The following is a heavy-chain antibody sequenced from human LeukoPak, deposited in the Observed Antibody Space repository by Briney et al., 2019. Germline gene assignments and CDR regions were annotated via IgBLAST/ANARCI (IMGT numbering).Heavy chain of an antibody. D-gene: IGHD2-15*01. CDR1: GFTFSDYH. J-gene: IGHJ6*03. CDR2: ISATNTDI. V-gene: IGHV3-11*01. Sequence: GGSLRLSCAASGFTFSDYHMSWIRQAPGKGLEWVSYISATNTDIHYTDSVKGRFTISRDKAKNSLYLQMNSLSAEDTAVYYCARDRCSGGGCYFYYMDVWGKGTTVAISS. CDR3: ARDRCSGGGCYFYYMDV.